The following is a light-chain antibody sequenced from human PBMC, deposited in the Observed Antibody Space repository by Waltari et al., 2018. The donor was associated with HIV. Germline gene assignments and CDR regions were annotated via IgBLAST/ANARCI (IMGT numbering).Light chain of an antibody. CDR2: DNN. CDR1: SPNIWRHY. CDR3: GTWDTSLRVLA. Sequence: QSVLTQPPSVSAAPGQKVTIPCSGSSPNIWRHYVPWYQQLPGAAPKLLIYDNNKRPSGIPDRFSGSKSGTSATLGIAGLQIGDEADYYCGTWDTSLRVLALGGGTKVTVL. V-gene: IGLV1-51*01. J-gene: IGLJ2*01.